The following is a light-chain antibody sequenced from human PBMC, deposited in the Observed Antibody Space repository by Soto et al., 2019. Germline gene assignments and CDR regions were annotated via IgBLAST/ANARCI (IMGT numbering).Light chain of an antibody. J-gene: IGKJ1*01. V-gene: IGKV1-39*01. CDR2: AAS. CDR1: QSISSY. CDR3: QQSYSAPRT. Sequence: DIQMTQSPSSLSASVGERVTITCRASQSISSYLNWYQQKPGKAPKLLIYAASSLQSGVPSRFSGSGSGTDFTLTINSLQPEDFATYYCQQSYSAPRTFGQGTKVDIK.